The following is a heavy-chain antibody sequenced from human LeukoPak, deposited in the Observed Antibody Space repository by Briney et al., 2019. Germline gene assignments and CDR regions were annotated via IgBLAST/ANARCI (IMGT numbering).Heavy chain of an antibody. J-gene: IGHJ3*02. Sequence: SETLSLTCTVSGDSIRSHYYGGWIRQPPRKGLEWIGRIYTSGRTTYNPSLKSRVTVSVYTSKSQFSLNLMSVTAADTAVYYCARHRLAGTYYDAFDILGRGTMVTVSS. CDR1: GDSIRSHY. CDR2: IYTSGRT. CDR3: ARHRLAGTYYDAFDI. D-gene: IGHD1-26*01. V-gene: IGHV4-4*07.